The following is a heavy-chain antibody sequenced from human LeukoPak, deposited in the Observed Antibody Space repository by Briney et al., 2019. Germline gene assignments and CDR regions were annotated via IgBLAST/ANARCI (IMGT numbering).Heavy chain of an antibody. CDR2: ISSDGSNK. J-gene: IGHJ3*02. CDR3: ARALYYDFWSGSPDDAFDI. CDR1: GFTFSSFT. D-gene: IGHD3-3*01. V-gene: IGHV3-30-3*01. Sequence: GGSLRLSCAASGFTFSSFTMHWVRQAPGKGLRWMAVISSDGSNKYYADSVKGRFTVSRDNSNNTLYLQMNSLRAEDTALYYCARALYYDFWSGSPDDAFDIWGQGTMVTVSS.